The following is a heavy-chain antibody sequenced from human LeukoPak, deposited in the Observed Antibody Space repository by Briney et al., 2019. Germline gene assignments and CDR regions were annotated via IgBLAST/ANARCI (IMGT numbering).Heavy chain of an antibody. Sequence: GASVKVSCKASGYTFTSYGISWVRQAPGQGLEWMGWISAYNGNTNYAQKLQGRVTMTTDTSTGTAYMELTSLKSDDTAVYYCAREGPYTSGWYNMDYWGQGTLVSVSS. CDR3: AREGPYTSGWYNMDY. CDR1: GYTFTSYG. CDR2: ISAYNGNT. V-gene: IGHV1-18*01. D-gene: IGHD6-19*01. J-gene: IGHJ4*02.